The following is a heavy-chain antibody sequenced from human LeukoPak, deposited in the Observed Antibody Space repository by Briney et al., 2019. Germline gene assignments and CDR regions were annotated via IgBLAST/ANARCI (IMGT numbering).Heavy chain of an antibody. CDR2: INRGGST. CDR3: ARLSDYGDFSLDY. Sequence: PSETLSLTCAVYGGSFNDYYWSWIRQPPGKGLEWIGEINRGGSTSYNPSLKSRVTISVDTSKNQFSLKLSSVTAADTAVYYCARLSDYGDFSLDYWGQGTLVTVSS. D-gene: IGHD4-17*01. J-gene: IGHJ4*02. V-gene: IGHV4-34*01. CDR1: GGSFNDYY.